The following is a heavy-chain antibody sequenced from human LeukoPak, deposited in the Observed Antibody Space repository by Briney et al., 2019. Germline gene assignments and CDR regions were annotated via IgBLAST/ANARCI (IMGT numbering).Heavy chain of an antibody. D-gene: IGHD1-26*01. CDR1: GFTFSSYG. J-gene: IGHJ4*02. V-gene: IGHV3-30*02. Sequence: GGSLRLSYAASGFTFSSYGMHWVRQAQGKGLEWVAFIRYDGSNKYYADSVKGRFTISRDNSKNTLYLQMNSLRAEDTAVYYCAKDFRGSGSSPDYWGQGTLVTVSS. CDR2: IRYDGSNK. CDR3: AKDFRGSGSSPDY.